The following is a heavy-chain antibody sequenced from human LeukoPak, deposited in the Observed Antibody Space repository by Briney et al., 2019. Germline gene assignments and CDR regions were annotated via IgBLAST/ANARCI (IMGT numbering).Heavy chain of an antibody. CDR1: GVSISSYY. Sequence: SETLSLTCTVSGVSISSYYWSWLRQPAGKGLEWIGRIYTSGSTNYNPSLKGRVTMSVDTSKNQFSLKLSSVTAADTAVYYCVAYYYDSSGYSDYWGQGTLVTVSS. D-gene: IGHD3-22*01. CDR2: IYTSGST. J-gene: IGHJ4*02. CDR3: VAYYYDSSGYSDY. V-gene: IGHV4-4*07.